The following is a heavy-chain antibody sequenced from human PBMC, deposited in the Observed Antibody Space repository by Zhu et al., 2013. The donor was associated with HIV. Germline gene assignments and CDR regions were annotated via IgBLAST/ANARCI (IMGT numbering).Heavy chain of an antibody. CDR3: ARTAGELVLNYYFDY. D-gene: IGHD1-1*01. CDR2: IYPGDSNT. Sequence: EVQLVQSGAEVKKPGESLKISCQASGYSFTTYWIGWVRQMPGEGLEWMGIIYPGDSNTRYSPSFQGQVSISADKSISTAYLQWSSLKASDTGMYYCARTAGELVLNYYFDYWGQGTLVTVSS. CDR1: GYSFTTYW. J-gene: IGHJ4*02. V-gene: IGHV5-51*01.